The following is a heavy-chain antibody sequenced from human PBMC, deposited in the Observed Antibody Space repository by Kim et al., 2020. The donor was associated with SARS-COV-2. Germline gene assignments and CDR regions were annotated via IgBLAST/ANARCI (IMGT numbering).Heavy chain of an antibody. CDR3: AKGGTTYAMDT. V-gene: IGHV4-30-4*01. D-gene: IGHD1-7*01. Sequence: SETLSLTCTVSGGSISSCEYYWSWLRQPPGKGLVGIAYIYYSGSTSSSPSLKSCATISIDTYKKQFSLKLSSVTAAATAVYYGAKGGTTYAMDTWGPGTT. CDR2: IYYSGST. J-gene: IGHJ6*02. CDR1: GGSISSCEYY.